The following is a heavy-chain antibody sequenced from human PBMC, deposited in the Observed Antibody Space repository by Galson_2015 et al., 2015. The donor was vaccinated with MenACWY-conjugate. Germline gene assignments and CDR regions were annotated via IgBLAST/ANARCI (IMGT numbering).Heavy chain of an antibody. CDR1: GGSFSGYY. CDR3: ARRGGYSYAMDV. V-gene: IGHV4-34*01. D-gene: IGHD5-18*01. Sequence: SETLSLTCTVYGGSFSGYYWSWIRQPPGKGLEWLGEINHSGSTNYNPSLKSRVTISVDTSKNHFSLKLSSVTAADTAVYYCARRGGYSYAMDVWGQGTTVTVSS. CDR2: INHSGST. J-gene: IGHJ6*02.